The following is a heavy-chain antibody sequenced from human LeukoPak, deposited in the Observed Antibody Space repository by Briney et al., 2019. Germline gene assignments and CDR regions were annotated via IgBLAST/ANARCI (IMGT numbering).Heavy chain of an antibody. J-gene: IGHJ4*02. CDR1: GYTFTSYD. D-gene: IGHD3-22*01. CDR2: MNPNSGNT. V-gene: IGHV1-8*01. Sequence: ASVKVSCKASGYTFTSYDINWVRQATGQGLEWMGWMNPNSGNTGYAQKFQGRVTMTTDTSTSTAYMELRSLRSDDTAVYYCARGASLPLYYDSSGYYQLPDYWGQGTLVTVSS. CDR3: ARGASLPLYYDSSGYYQLPDY.